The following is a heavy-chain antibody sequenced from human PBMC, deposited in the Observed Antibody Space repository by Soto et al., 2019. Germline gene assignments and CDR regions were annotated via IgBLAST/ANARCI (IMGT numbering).Heavy chain of an antibody. Sequence: QITLKESGPTLVKPTQTLTLTCTFSGFSLSTSGVGVGWIRQPPGKALEWLALIYWDDDKRYSPTLKSRLTITKATSKSQVVLTMTNMDPGDTATYYCAHRPSPDIVVVPAALLNWFDPWGQGTLVTVSS. V-gene: IGHV2-5*02. J-gene: IGHJ5*02. CDR3: AHRPSPDIVVVPAALLNWFDP. CDR2: IYWDDDK. CDR1: GFSLSTSGVG. D-gene: IGHD2-2*01.